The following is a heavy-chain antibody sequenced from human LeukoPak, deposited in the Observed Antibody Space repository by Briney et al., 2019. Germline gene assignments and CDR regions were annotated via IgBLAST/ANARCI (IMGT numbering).Heavy chain of an antibody. CDR3: GRGGNDIDI. D-gene: IGHD3-22*01. V-gene: IGHV3-74*01. CDR2: INSDESNT. Sequence: TGGSLRLSCAASGFTFSHYLMHWVRQAPGKGLVWVSRINSDESNTNSYADSVKGRFIISRDNAKNTLYLQMNSLRAEDTAVYFCGRGGNDIDIWGQGTTVIVSS. J-gene: IGHJ3*02. CDR1: GFTFSHYL.